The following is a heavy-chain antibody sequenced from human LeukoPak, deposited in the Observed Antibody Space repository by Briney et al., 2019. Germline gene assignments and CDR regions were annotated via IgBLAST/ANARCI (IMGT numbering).Heavy chain of an antibody. V-gene: IGHV3-48*03. CDR1: GFTFSNYE. Sequence: GGSLRLSCAASGFTFSNYEMNWVRQAPGKGLYWVSYISSSGSTIYYADSVKGRFTISRDNAKNSLYLQMNSLRAEDTAVYYCARERFGSWDYYFDYWGQGTLVTVSS. CDR3: ARERFGSWDYYFDY. CDR2: ISSSGSTI. J-gene: IGHJ4*02. D-gene: IGHD6-13*01.